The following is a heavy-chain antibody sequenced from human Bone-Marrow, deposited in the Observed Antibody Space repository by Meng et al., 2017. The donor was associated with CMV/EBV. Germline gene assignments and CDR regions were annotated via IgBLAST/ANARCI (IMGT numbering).Heavy chain of an antibody. V-gene: IGHV1-46*03. CDR1: KYTFTNYY. D-gene: IGHD5/OR15-5a*01. Sequence: ASVKVSCKASKYTFTNYYIHWVRQAPGQGLEWMGIINPNGGTTSCAEKFLGRVTMTSDTSTVTDYMERSSLKSEDTAVYYCASSVYDCWHGGYSGMVGYHGMDVWGRGTTVTVSS. CDR2: INPNGGTT. CDR3: ASSVYDCWHGGYSGMVGYHGMDV. J-gene: IGHJ6*02.